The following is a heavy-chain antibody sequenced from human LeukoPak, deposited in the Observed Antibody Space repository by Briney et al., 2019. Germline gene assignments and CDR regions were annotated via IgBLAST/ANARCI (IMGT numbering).Heavy chain of an antibody. V-gene: IGHV3-30-3*01. CDR2: VSYGGSNK. Sequence: GTSLRLSCAASGFTFESYTIHWVRQAPGKGLEWVALVSYGGSNKYYIDSVKGRFTISRDNSKNTLHLQMNSLRPEDTAVYYCARRSRFVVVTGDGFDVWGQGTMVTVSS. CDR1: GFTFESYT. CDR3: ARRSRFVVVTGDGFDV. J-gene: IGHJ3*01. D-gene: IGHD2-21*02.